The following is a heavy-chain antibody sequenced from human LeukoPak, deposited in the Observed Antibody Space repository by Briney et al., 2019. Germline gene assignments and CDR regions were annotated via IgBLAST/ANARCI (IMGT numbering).Heavy chain of an antibody. CDR3: ARARYCSGGSCYSGRWFDP. Sequence: GASEKVSCKASGYTFTSYGISWVRQAPGQGLEWMGWISAYNGNTNYAQKLQGRVTMTTDTSTSTAYMELRSLRSDDTAVYYCARARYCSGGSCYSGRWFDPWGEGTLVTVSS. D-gene: IGHD2-15*01. J-gene: IGHJ5*02. CDR2: ISAYNGNT. V-gene: IGHV1-18*01. CDR1: GYTFTSYG.